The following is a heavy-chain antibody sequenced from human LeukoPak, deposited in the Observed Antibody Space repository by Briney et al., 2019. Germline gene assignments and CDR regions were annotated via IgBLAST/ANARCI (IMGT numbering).Heavy chain of an antibody. V-gene: IGHV4-59*07. Sequence: SDTLSLTRTVSGGSLSSYYWSWLRQPPGKGLERIGYIYYSGSTNYNPPLKSRVTISVDTSKSQFSLKLSSVTAADTAVYYCARDQRRDYFDYWGQGTLVSVSS. CDR1: GGSLSSYY. D-gene: IGHD2-2*01. CDR2: IYYSGST. J-gene: IGHJ4*02. CDR3: ARDQRRDYFDY.